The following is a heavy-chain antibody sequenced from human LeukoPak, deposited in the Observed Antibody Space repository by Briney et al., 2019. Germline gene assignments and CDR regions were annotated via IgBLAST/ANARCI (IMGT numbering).Heavy chain of an antibody. CDR3: AKEGYSSFAFDI. J-gene: IGHJ3*02. D-gene: IGHD6-19*01. V-gene: IGHV3-9*01. CDR1: GFTFDDDA. Sequence: GRSLRLSCAASGFTFDDDAMHWVRQAPGKGLEWVSGISWNSGSIGYADSVKGRFTISRDNAKNSLYLQMNSLRAEDTALYYCAKEGYSSFAFDIWGQGTMVTVSS. CDR2: ISWNSGSI.